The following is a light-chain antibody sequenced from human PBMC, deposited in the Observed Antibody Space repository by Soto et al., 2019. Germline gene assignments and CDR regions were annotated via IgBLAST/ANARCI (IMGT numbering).Light chain of an antibody. Sequence: QSVLTQPPSVSGSPGQSVTISCTGTSSDVGSYNRLSWYQQPPGTAPKLIMYEVNTRPSGVPDRFSGSKSGSTASLTISGLQAEDEADYSCSLYISGSTYVFGTGTKLTVL. CDR3: SLYISGSTYV. V-gene: IGLV2-18*01. J-gene: IGLJ1*01. CDR1: SSDVGSYNR. CDR2: EVN.